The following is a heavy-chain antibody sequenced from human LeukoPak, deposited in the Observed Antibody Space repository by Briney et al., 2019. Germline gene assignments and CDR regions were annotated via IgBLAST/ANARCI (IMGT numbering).Heavy chain of an antibody. D-gene: IGHD5-18*01. V-gene: IGHV3-30*02. Sequence: GGSLRLSCAASGFTFSDYGMHRVRQAPGKGLEWVAFIRYDGSNEYYADSVKGRFTISRDNSKYTLFVQMNSLRAEDTAVYHCAKTKGYTFDYWGQGTLVTVS. CDR3: AKTKGYTFDY. CDR1: GFTFSDYG. J-gene: IGHJ4*02. CDR2: IRYDGSNE.